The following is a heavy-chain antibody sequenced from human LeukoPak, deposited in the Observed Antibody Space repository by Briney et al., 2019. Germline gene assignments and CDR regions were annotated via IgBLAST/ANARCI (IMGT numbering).Heavy chain of an antibody. J-gene: IGHJ4*02. Sequence: GGSLRLSCAASGFTFDDYAMHWVRQAPGKGLEWVSLISGDGGSTYYADSVKGRFTISRDNSKNSLYLQMNSLRTEDTALYYCATSDFAAHFDYWGQGTLVTVSS. CDR2: ISGDGGST. CDR1: GFTFDDYA. CDR3: ATSDFAAHFDY. V-gene: IGHV3-43*02. D-gene: IGHD2/OR15-2a*01.